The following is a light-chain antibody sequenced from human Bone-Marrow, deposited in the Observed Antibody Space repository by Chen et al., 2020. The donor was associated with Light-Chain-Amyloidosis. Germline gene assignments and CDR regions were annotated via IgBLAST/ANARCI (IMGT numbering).Light chain of an antibody. CDR1: NIGSTS. J-gene: IGLJ3*02. CDR3: QVWDRSSDRPV. CDR2: DDS. Sequence: SYVLTQPSSVSVAQGQTATMACGGNNIGSTSVHWYQQTPGQAPLLVVYDDSDRPSGIPERLSGSNSGNTATLTISRVEAGDEADYYCQVWDRSSDRPVFGGGTQLTVL. V-gene: IGLV3-21*02.